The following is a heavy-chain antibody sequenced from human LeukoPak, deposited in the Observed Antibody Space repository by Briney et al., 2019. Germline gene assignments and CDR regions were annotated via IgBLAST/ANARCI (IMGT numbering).Heavy chain of an antibody. CDR3: ARTLALYGSGSFFDF. CDR1: GFTFTSHS. V-gene: IGHV3-48*01. Sequence: GGSLRLSCAASGFTFTSHSMNWVRQAPGKGLEWISYITSSSSTIYYADSLKGRFTISRDNSKNTLYLQMNSLRAEDTAVYYCARTLALYGSGSFFDFWGQGTLVTVSS. CDR2: ITSSSSTI. D-gene: IGHD3-10*01. J-gene: IGHJ4*02.